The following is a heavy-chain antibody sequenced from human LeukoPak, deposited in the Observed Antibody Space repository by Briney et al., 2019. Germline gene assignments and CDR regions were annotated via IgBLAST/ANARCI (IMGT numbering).Heavy chain of an antibody. CDR1: GLTFTDFW. D-gene: IGHD6-13*01. Sequence: GGSLRLSCAASGLTFTDFWMNWVRLAPGRGLEWLANINPDGNEKYYVDSVKGRFAMSRDNAKNEVYLEMNSLRAEDTGVYYCSGRDSSRSPRAYWGQGALVSVSS. J-gene: IGHJ4*02. CDR3: SGRDSSRSPRAY. V-gene: IGHV3-7*01. CDR2: INPDGNEK.